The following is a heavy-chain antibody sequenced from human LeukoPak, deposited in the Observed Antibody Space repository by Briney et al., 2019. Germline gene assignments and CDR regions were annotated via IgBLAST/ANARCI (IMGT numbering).Heavy chain of an antibody. J-gene: IGHJ4*02. V-gene: IGHV1-69*13. Sequence: ASVKVSCKASGGTFSSYAISWVRQAPGQGLEWMGGIIPIFGTANYAQKFQGRVTITADESTSTAYMELSSLRSEDTAVYYCASGAATPQGSIYFDYWGQGTLVIVSS. CDR1: GGTFSSYA. CDR2: IIPIFGTA. CDR3: ASGAATPQGSIYFDY. D-gene: IGHD2-15*01.